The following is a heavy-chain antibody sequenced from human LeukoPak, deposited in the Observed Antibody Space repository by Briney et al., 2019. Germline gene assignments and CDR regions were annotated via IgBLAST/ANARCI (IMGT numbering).Heavy chain of an antibody. J-gene: IGHJ6*02. CDR2: IWYDGSNK. CDR3: ARATTDTYYYGMDV. Sequence: PGGSLRLSCAASGFTFSSYGMHWVRQAPGRGLEWVAVIWYDGSNKYYADSVKGRFTISRDNSKNTLYLQMNSLRAEDTAVYYCARATTDTYYYGMDVWGQGTTVTVSS. V-gene: IGHV3-33*01. D-gene: IGHD4-4*01. CDR1: GFTFSSYG.